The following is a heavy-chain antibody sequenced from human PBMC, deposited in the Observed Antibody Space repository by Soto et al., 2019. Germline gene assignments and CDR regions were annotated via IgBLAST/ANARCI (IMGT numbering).Heavy chain of an antibody. V-gene: IGHV3-53*01. CDR3: ARDRHYYDSSGLDY. J-gene: IGHJ4*02. D-gene: IGHD3-22*01. Sequence: EVQLVESGGGLIQPGGSLRLSCAASGFTVSSNYMSWVRQAPGKGLEWVSVIDSGGSTYYADSVKGRFTISRDNSKNTLYLQMNSLRAEATAVYYCARDRHYYDSSGLDYWGQGTRVTVCS. CDR2: IDSGGST. CDR1: GFTVSSNY.